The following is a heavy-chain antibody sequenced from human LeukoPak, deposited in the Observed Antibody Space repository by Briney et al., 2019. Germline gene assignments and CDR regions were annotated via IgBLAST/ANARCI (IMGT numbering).Heavy chain of an antibody. Sequence: GGSLRLSCAASGFTFSNYGMHWVRHAPGKGVEWVAVIWYDGTNKFYADSVKGRFTISRDNSRSTLYLQMDTLRAEDTAVYYCAKGDGSNNYYMDVWGKGTTVTVSS. CDR3: AKGDGSNNYYMDV. CDR2: IWYDGTNK. V-gene: IGHV3-33*06. D-gene: IGHD3-10*01. J-gene: IGHJ6*03. CDR1: GFTFSNYG.